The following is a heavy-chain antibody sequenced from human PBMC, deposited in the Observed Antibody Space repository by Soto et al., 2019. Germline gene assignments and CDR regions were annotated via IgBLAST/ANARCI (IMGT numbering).Heavy chain of an antibody. D-gene: IGHD1-26*01. CDR3: ARAAEEVGAPPYFDL. V-gene: IGHV1-2*04. CDR2: INPNSGGT. CDR1: GYTFTGYY. Sequence: ASVKVSCKASGYTFTGYYMHWVRQAPGQGLEWMGWINPNSGGTNYAQKFQGWVTMTRDTSISTAYMELSRLRSDDTAVYYCARAAEEVGAPPYFDLWGRGTLVTVSS. J-gene: IGHJ2*01.